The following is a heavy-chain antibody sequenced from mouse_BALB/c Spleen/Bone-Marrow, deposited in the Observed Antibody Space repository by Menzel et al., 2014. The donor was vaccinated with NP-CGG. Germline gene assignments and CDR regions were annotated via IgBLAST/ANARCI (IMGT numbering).Heavy chain of an antibody. CDR3: ARGGYDSSYDAMDY. J-gene: IGHJ4*01. CDR1: GYSITSGFY. Sequence: EVQLVESGPGLVKPSQSLSLTCSVTGYSITSGFYWNWIRQFPGNKLEWTGYISYDGSNAYNPSLKNRISITRDTSKNQFFLKLNSVTTEDAAEYYCARGGYDSSYDAMDYWGQGTTVTVSS. CDR2: ISYDGSN. D-gene: IGHD1-1*01. V-gene: IGHV3-6*02.